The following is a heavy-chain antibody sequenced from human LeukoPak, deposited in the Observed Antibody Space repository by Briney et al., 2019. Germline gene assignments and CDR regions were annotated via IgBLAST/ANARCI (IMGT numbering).Heavy chain of an antibody. D-gene: IGHD1-7*01. Sequence: ASVKVSCKASDYTFTNYGISWVRQAPGQGLEWMGWINPYNGNTRYAENPQGRVTMTTDISTSTAYMELRSLRSEDTAVYYCARGTRGELHSDYWGQGTLVTVSS. CDR2: INPYNGNT. CDR1: DYTFTNYG. J-gene: IGHJ4*02. V-gene: IGHV1-18*01. CDR3: ARGTRGELHSDY.